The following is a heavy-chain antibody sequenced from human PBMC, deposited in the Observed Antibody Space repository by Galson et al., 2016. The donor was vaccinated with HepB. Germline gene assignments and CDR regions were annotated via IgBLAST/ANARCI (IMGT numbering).Heavy chain of an antibody. Sequence: SLRLSCAASGFAFSVYWMAWVRQAPGKGLEWVATIDEDGTLKLYVDSVKGRFTISRDNAKNSVYLQMNSLRVEDTAVYYCAREDWGLSDSWGQGTLVTVSS. V-gene: IGHV3-7*01. J-gene: IGHJ4*02. CDR1: GFAFSVYW. D-gene: IGHD3/OR15-3a*01. CDR2: IDEDGTLK. CDR3: AREDWGLSDS.